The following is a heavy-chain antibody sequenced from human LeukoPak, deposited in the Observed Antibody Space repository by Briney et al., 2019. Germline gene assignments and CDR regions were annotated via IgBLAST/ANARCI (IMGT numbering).Heavy chain of an antibody. CDR2: INPSGGST. D-gene: IGHD1-1*01. Sequence: ASVQVSCKASGYTFTSYYIHWVRQAPRQGLEWMGIINPSGGSTSYAQKFQGRVTMTRDTSTSIVYRTLSRLRSEDSVVYYCARPFRVLDSFAISGQGKMGSVSS. CDR1: GYTFTSYY. V-gene: IGHV1-46*01. J-gene: IGHJ3*02. CDR3: ARPFRVLDSFAI.